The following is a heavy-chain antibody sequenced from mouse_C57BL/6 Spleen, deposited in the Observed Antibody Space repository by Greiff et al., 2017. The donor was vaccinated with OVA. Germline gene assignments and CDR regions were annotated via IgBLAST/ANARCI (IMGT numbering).Heavy chain of an antibody. CDR1: GFTFSDYG. V-gene: IGHV5-15*01. D-gene: IGHD4-1*01. CDR3: ARHRNWDWYFDV. J-gene: IGHJ1*03. Sequence: EVKLMESGGGLVQPGGSLKLSCAASGFTFSDYGMAWVRQAPRKGPEWVAFISNLAYSIYYADTVTGRFTISRENAKNTLYLEMSSLRSEDTAMYYCARHRNWDWYFDVWGTGTTVTVSS. CDR2: ISNLAYSI.